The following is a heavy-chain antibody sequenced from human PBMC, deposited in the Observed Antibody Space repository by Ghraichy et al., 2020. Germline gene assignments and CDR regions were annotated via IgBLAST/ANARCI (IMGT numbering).Heavy chain of an antibody. Sequence: SQTLSLTCTVSGGSISSSSYFWGWIRQTPGKGLEWIGGIYYYGNTYYNTSLKSRVTISVDTSKNQFSLKLSSVTAADTAVYYCARHENIVVVMAARAFDIWGQGTMVTVSS. J-gene: IGHJ3*02. CDR2: IYYYGNT. CDR1: GGSISSSSYF. CDR3: ARHENIVVVMAARAFDI. V-gene: IGHV4-39*01. D-gene: IGHD2-21*01.